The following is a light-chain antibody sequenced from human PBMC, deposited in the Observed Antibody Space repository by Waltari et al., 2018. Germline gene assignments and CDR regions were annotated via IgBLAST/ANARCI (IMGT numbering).Light chain of an antibody. Sequence: EIVFTQSPATLSLSPGERAPLPCSASQSFSSYLAWYQQKPGQAPRLLIYDASNRATGIPARFSGSGSGTDFTLTISSLEPEDFAVYYCQQRSNWLALTFGGGTKVEIK. V-gene: IGKV3-11*01. CDR3: QQRSNWLALT. CDR2: DAS. J-gene: IGKJ4*01. CDR1: QSFSSY.